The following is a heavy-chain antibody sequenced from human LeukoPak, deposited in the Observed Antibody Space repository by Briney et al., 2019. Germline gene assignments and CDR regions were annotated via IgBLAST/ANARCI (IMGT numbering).Heavy chain of an antibody. J-gene: IGHJ4*02. CDR2: IWYDGGNK. Sequence: GGSLRLSCAASGFTFSSYGMHWVRQAPGKGLEWVALIWYDGGNKYYADSVKGRFTISRDNSKNTLYLQVNSLRAEDTAVYYCARNGDSCGHTLDYWGQGNLVTVSS. V-gene: IGHV3-33*01. CDR3: ARNGDSCGHTLDY. CDR1: GFTFSSYG. D-gene: IGHD3-22*01.